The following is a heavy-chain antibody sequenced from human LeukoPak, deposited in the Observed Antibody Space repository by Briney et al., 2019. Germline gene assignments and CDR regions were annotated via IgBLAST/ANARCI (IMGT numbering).Heavy chain of an antibody. Sequence: GGSLRLSCAASGFTYSDYYMSWIRQAPGKGLEWVSYISSSGSTIYYADSVKGRFTISRDNAKNSLYLQMNSLRAEDTAVYYCASSGGKASHSGIAAALDYYYGMDVWGQGTTVTVSS. D-gene: IGHD6-13*01. CDR1: GFTYSDYY. CDR3: ASSGGKASHSGIAAALDYYYGMDV. CDR2: ISSSGSTI. V-gene: IGHV3-11*01. J-gene: IGHJ6*02.